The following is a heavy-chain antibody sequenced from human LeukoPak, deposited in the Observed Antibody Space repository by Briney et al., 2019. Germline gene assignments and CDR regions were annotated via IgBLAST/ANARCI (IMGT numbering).Heavy chain of an antibody. Sequence: ASVKVSCKASGYTFTGYYMHWVRQAPGQGLEWMGWINPNSGGTNYAQKFQGWVTMTTDTSTSTAYMELRSLRSDDTAVYYCARDRSTYYDILTGYRPSDDAFDIWGQGTMVTVSS. CDR3: ARDRSTYYDILTGYRPSDDAFDI. D-gene: IGHD3-9*01. CDR2: INPNSGGT. J-gene: IGHJ3*02. CDR1: GYTFTGYY. V-gene: IGHV1-2*04.